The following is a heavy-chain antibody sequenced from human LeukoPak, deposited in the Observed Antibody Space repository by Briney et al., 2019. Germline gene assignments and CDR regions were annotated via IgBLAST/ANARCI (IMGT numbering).Heavy chain of an antibody. CDR3: ASLTYYYDSSGYYYQH. CDR2: IYYSGST. Sequence: SETLSLICTVSGVSIDSSSYYWGWIRQPPGKGLEWIGYIYYSGSTNYNPSLKSQVTISVDTSKNQFSLKLSSVTAADTAVYYCASLTYYYDSSGYYYQHWGQGTLVTVSS. J-gene: IGHJ1*01. V-gene: IGHV4-61*05. CDR1: GVSIDSSSYY. D-gene: IGHD3-22*01.